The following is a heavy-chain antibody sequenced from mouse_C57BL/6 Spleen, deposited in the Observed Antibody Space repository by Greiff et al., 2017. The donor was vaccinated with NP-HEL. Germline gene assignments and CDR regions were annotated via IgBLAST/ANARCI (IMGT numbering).Heavy chain of an antibody. V-gene: IGHV1-78*01. CDR1: GYTFTDHT. D-gene: IGHD2-5*01. Sequence: QVQLQQSDAELVKPGASVKISCKVSGYTFTDHTIHWMKQRPEQGLEWIGYIYPRDGSTKYNEKFKGKATLTADKSSSTAYMQINSLTSEDSAVYFCARRDYYSNWGYAMDYWGQGTSVTVSS. CDR3: ARRDYYSNWGYAMDY. CDR2: IYPRDGST. J-gene: IGHJ4*01.